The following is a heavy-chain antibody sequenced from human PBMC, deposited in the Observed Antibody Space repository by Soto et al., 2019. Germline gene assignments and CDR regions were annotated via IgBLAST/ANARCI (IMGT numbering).Heavy chain of an antibody. CDR2: INPLGFST. D-gene: IGHD3-10*01. J-gene: IGHJ5*02. V-gene: IGHV1-46*01. CDR3: AGAAGRFGELYWFDP. CDR1: GYTFTSYN. Sequence: QVQLVQSGAEVKKPGASVKVSCKASGYTFTSYNMHWVRQAPGQGLEWVGMINPLGFSTTYAQKFRGRVTMTRDTSTSTVYMERTNLTSDDTAGYYCAGAAGRFGELYWFDPWGQGTLVTVSP.